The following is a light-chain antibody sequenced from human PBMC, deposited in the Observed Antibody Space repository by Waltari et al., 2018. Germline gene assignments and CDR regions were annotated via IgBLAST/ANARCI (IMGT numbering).Light chain of an antibody. J-gene: IGKJ3*01. CDR1: QSVSSN. CDR2: DAS. Sequence: EIVLTQSPATLSFSPGERATLPCRASQSVSSNLAWYQQKPGPAPRLLIYDASNRATGIPARFSGSGSGTDFTLTISSLEPEDFAVYYCQQRGDWSRTFGPGTKVEIK. CDR3: QQRGDWSRT. V-gene: IGKV3-11*01.